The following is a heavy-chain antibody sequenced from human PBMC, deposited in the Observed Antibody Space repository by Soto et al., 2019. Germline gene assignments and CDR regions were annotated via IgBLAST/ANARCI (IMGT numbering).Heavy chain of an antibody. CDR3: ARACSSTSCYLGLVLDP. CDR1: GYTLTELS. CDR2: FDPQDGET. J-gene: IGHJ5*02. Sequence: GASVKVSCKVSGYTLTELSMHWVRQAPGKRLEWMGGFDPQDGETIYAQKFQGRVTMTEDTSTDTAYMELSSLRSEDTAVYYCARACSSTSCYLGLVLDPWGQGTLVTVSS. D-gene: IGHD2-2*01. V-gene: IGHV1-24*01.